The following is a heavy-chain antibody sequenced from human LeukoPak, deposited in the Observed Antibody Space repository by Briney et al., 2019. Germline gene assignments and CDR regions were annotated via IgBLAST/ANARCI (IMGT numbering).Heavy chain of an antibody. V-gene: IGHV1-69*13. Sequence: SVKVSCKASGGTFSSYAISWVRQAPGQGLEWMGGIIPIFGTANYAQKFQGRVTITADESTSTAYMELSSLRSEDTAVYYCARTLQTPYSSSWYGFDYWGQGTLVTVSS. CDR1: GGTFSSYA. D-gene: IGHD6-13*01. CDR3: ARTLQTPYSSSWYGFDY. CDR2: IIPIFGTA. J-gene: IGHJ4*02.